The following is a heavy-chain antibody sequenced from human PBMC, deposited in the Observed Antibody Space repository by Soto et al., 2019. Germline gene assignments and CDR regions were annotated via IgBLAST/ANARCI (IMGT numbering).Heavy chain of an antibody. CDR2: ISSSSSYI. CDR3: ARARDSNYPNYYYYGMDV. Sequence: GGSLRLSCAASGFTFSSYSMNWVRQAPGKGLEWVSSISSSSSYIYYADSVKGRFTISRDNAKNSLYLQMNSLRAEDTAVYYCARARDSNYPNYYYYGMDVWGQGTTVTVSS. D-gene: IGHD4-4*01. J-gene: IGHJ6*02. V-gene: IGHV3-21*01. CDR1: GFTFSSYS.